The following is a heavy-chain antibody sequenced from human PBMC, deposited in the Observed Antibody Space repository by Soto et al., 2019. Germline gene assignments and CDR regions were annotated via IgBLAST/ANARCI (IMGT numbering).Heavy chain of an antibody. CDR1: GYTFTRSG. V-gene: IGHV1-18*01. Sequence: GASVKVSCKASGYTFTRSGISWVRQAPGQGLEWMGWISTYNGDTNYAQTFQGRVTMTTDTSTSTVYMELRSLRSDDTAVYYCARVGVAPYYYYGMDVWGQGTPVTVSS. CDR3: ARVGVAPYYYYGMDV. J-gene: IGHJ6*02. D-gene: IGHD5-12*01. CDR2: ISTYNGDT.